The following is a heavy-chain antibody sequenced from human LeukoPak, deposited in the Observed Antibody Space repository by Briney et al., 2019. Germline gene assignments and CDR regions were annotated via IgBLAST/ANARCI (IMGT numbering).Heavy chain of an antibody. J-gene: IGHJ1*01. CDR2: ISGSGGST. CDR3: AKLSSGSPPLEYSHH. D-gene: IGHD1-26*01. CDR1: GFTVSSNY. Sequence: GGSLRLSCAASGFTVSSNYMDWVRQAPGRGLEWVSAISGSGGSTYYADSVKGRFTISRDNSKNTLDLQMNSLRAEDTAVYYCAKLSSGSPPLEYSHHWGQGTLVTVSS. V-gene: IGHV3-23*01.